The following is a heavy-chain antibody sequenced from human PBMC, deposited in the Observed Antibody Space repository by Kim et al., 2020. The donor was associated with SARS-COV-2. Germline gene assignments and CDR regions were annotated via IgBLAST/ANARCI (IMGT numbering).Heavy chain of an antibody. Sequence: FTISRDNSKNTLYLQMNSLRAEDTAVYYCAKTRGVLRYFDWLNYYYGMDVWGQGTTVTVSS. D-gene: IGHD3-9*01. J-gene: IGHJ6*02. CDR3: AKTRGVLRYFDWLNYYYGMDV. V-gene: IGHV3-23*01.